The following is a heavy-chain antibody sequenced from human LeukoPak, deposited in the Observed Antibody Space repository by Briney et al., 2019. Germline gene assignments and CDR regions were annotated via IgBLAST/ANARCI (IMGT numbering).Heavy chain of an antibody. D-gene: IGHD3-10*01. J-gene: IGHJ2*01. V-gene: IGHV3-21*04. Sequence: GGSLRLSCAASGFTFSSYSMNWVRQAPGMGLEWVSSISISGSYIYYADSVKGRFTISRDNPKNSLFLQMNSLRAEDTAVYYCARDRMGAIMYFDVWGRGTLVTVSS. CDR1: GFTFSSYS. CDR2: ISISGSYI. CDR3: ARDRMGAIMYFDV.